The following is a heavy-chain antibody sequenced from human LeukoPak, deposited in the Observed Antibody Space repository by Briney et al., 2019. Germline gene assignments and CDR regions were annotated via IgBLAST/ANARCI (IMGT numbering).Heavy chain of an antibody. Sequence: PGGSLRLSCAASGFTFDDYAMHWVRQAPGKGLEWVSGISWNSGSIGYADSVKGRFTISRDNAKNSLYLQMNSLRAEDTAVYYCARDSRYNWNDDDRHPMAYYYYGMDVWGQGTTVTVSS. J-gene: IGHJ6*02. CDR1: GFTFDDYA. CDR3: ARDSRYNWNDDDRHPMAYYYYGMDV. D-gene: IGHD1-20*01. V-gene: IGHV3-9*01. CDR2: ISWNSGSI.